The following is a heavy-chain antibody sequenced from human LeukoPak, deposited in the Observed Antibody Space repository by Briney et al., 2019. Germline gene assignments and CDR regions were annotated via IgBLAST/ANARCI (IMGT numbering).Heavy chain of an antibody. CDR2: INAGSGDT. J-gene: IGHJ4*02. V-gene: IGHV1-2*06. CDR3: ARDLSSTPNWELDH. CDR1: GYTFSGYF. D-gene: IGHD1-1*01. Sequence: ASVKVSCKASGYTFSGYFVHWARQAPGQGLEWMGRINAGSGDTEFAQKFQGRVTMTRDTFVSTAYMEVSGLTSDDTAMYYCARDLSSTPNWELDHWGQGTLVTVSS.